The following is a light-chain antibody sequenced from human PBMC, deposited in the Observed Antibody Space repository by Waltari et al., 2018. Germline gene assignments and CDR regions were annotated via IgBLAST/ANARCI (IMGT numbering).Light chain of an antibody. Sequence: DIQITQSPSSLSASVGDRVTITCRASQSISSYLNWYQQKPGKAPKLLIYAASSLQSGVPSRCSGSGSGTDFTLTISSLQPEDFATYYCQQSYSTPPYTFGQGTKLEIK. CDR2: AAS. V-gene: IGKV1-39*01. J-gene: IGKJ2*01. CDR1: QSISSY. CDR3: QQSYSTPPYT.